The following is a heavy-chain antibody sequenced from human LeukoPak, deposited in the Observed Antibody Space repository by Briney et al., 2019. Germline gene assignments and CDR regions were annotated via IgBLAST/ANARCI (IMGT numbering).Heavy chain of an antibody. Sequence: PGGSLRLSCAASGFTFSSYSMNWVRQAPGKGLEWVSSISSSSSYVYYADSVKGRFTISRDNAKNSLYLQMNSLRAEDTAVYYCGDHSSGWYDYWGQGTLVTVSS. CDR3: GDHSSGWYDY. CDR1: GFTFSSYS. V-gene: IGHV3-21*01. D-gene: IGHD6-19*01. CDR2: ISSSSSYV. J-gene: IGHJ4*02.